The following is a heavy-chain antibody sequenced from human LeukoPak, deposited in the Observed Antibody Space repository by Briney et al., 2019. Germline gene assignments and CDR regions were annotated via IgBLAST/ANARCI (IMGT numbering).Heavy chain of an antibody. Sequence: GGSLRLSCAASGFTFSSYGMHWVRQAPGKGLEWVAVIWYGGSNKYYADSVKGRFTISRDNSKKTTYLQTNSLRAEDTAVYYWAKLYQPLPCCKPPLLEAFDNWGQGTRVTVSS. V-gene: IGHV3-33*06. CDR1: GFTFSSYG. D-gene: IGHD2-2*01. J-gene: IGHJ3*02. CDR2: IWYGGSNK. CDR3: AKLYQPLPCCKPPLLEAFDN.